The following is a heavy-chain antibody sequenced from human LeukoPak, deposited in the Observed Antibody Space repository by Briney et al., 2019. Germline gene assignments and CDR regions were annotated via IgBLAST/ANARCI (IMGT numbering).Heavy chain of an antibody. CDR3: ATIKRGSIYGYFDF. J-gene: IGHJ4*02. V-gene: IGHV4-59*11. CDR2: LLDSVNT. CDR1: GGSISSHY. D-gene: IGHD5-18*01. Sequence: PSETLSLACTVSGGSISSHYWSWIRQPPGKGLEWIGYLLDSVNTKDNPSLNSRLTLSADTSKNQFSLRLSSVAAADTAVYYCATIKRGSIYGYFDFWGQGIKVTVSS.